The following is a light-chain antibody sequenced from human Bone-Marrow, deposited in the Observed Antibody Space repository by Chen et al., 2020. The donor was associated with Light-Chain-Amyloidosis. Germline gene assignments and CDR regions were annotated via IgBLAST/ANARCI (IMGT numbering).Light chain of an antibody. V-gene: IGLV2-14*03. CDR2: DVI. J-gene: IGLJ3*02. CDR1: SSDV. Sequence: QSALTQPASVSGSPGQSITVSCTGASSDVSWYQQHPGKAPKLVIYDVINRPSGVSSRFSGSKSGNTASLTISGLQAEYEADYFCSSSATSNTWVFGGGTKLTVL. CDR3: SSSATSNTWV.